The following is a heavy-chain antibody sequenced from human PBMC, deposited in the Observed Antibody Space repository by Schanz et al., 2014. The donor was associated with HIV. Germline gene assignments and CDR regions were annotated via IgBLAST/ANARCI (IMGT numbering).Heavy chain of an antibody. CDR2: MWYDESHK. V-gene: IGHV3-33*03. J-gene: IGHJ6*02. Sequence: VQLVESGGGVVQPGRSLRLSCTASGFTFSSSGMHWVRQAPGKGLEWVAAMWYDESHKGYADSVKGRFTISRDNAKNSLYLQMNSLRAEDTAIYYCAKTSITLGMDVWGQGTTVTVSS. D-gene: IGHD1-20*01. CDR3: AKTSITLGMDV. CDR1: GFTFSSSG.